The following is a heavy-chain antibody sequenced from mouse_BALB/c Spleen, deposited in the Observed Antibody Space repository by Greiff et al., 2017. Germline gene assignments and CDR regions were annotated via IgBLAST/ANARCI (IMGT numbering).Heavy chain of an antibody. CDR2: IDPENGDT. V-gene: IGHV14-4*02. D-gene: IGHD2-14*01. Sequence: EVQLQQSGAELVRSGASVKLSCTASGFNIKDYYMHWVKQRPEQGLEWIGWIDPENGDTEYAPKFQGKATMTADTSSNTAYLQLSSLTSEDTAVYYCNAKRYDGRGYYAMDYWGQGTSVTVSS. CDR3: NAKRYDGRGYYAMDY. CDR1: GFNIKDYY. J-gene: IGHJ4*01.